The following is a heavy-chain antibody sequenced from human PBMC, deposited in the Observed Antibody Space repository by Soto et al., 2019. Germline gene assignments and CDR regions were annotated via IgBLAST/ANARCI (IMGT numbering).Heavy chain of an antibody. V-gene: IGHV3-33*06. D-gene: IGHD3-22*01. CDR2: IWYDGSNK. CDR3: AKADGSDYYPVDY. J-gene: IGHJ4*02. Sequence: HPGGSLRLSCAASGFTFSSYGMHWVRQAPGKGLEWVAVIWYDGSNKYYADSVKGRFTISRDNSKNTLYLQMNSLRAEDTAVYYCAKADGSDYYPVDYWGQGTLGTVSS. CDR1: GFTFSSYG.